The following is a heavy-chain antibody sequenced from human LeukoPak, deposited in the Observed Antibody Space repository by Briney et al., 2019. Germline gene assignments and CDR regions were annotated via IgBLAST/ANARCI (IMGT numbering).Heavy chain of an antibody. CDR1: GYTFTNYW. J-gene: IGHJ4*02. CDR3: ARGAVQVPYEFDY. CDR2: MWPGDSDT. V-gene: IGHV5-51*01. Sequence: RGESLTISCRTSGYTFTNYWIGWVPQRPGKGLEWMGIMWPGDSDTRYSTSFQGQVTISADKSITTAYLQWSRLKASDTAIYYCARGAVQVPYEFDYWGQGTLVTVSP. D-gene: IGHD3-22*01.